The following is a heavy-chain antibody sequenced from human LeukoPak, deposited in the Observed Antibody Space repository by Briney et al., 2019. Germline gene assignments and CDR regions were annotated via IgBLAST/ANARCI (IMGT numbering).Heavy chain of an antibody. Sequence: ASVKVSCKASGGTFSSYAISWVRQAPGQGLEWMGGIIPIFGTANYAQKFQGRVTITADESTSTAYMELSSLRSDDTAVYYCARDRSVGYYDSSGYSPFDYWGQGTLVTVSS. J-gene: IGHJ4*02. D-gene: IGHD3-22*01. CDR2: IIPIFGTA. CDR3: ARDRSVGYYDSSGYSPFDY. V-gene: IGHV1-69*13. CDR1: GGTFSSYA.